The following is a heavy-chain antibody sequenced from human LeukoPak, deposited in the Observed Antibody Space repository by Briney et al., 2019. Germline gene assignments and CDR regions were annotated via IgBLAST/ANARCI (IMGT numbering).Heavy chain of an antibody. CDR3: AREEAYCSGTSCFRFFDY. V-gene: IGHV3-48*03. CDR1: GFTFSSYE. Sequence: GGSLRLSCAASGFTFSSYEINWVRQAPGKGLEWISYISSGGSIFYNADSVMGRFTISRDNAKNSLYLQMNSLRAEDTAVYYCAREEAYCSGTSCFRFFDYWGQGTLASVSS. J-gene: IGHJ4*02. D-gene: IGHD2-15*01. CDR2: ISSGGSIF.